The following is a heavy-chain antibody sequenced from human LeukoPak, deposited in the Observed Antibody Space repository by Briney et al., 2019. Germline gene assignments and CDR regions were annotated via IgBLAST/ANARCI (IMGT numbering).Heavy chain of an antibody. J-gene: IGHJ3*02. CDR3: ARDSSVSDAFDI. CDR2: IYYSGGT. Sequence: SETLSLTCTVSGGSISSYYWSWIRQPPGKGLEWIGYIYYSGGTNYNPSLKSRVTISVDTSKNQFSLKLSSVTAADTAVYYCARDSSVSDAFDIWGQGTMVTVSS. CDR1: GGSISSYY. V-gene: IGHV4-59*01.